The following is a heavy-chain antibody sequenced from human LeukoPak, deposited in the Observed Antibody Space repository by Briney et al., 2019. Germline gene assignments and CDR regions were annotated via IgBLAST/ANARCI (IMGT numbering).Heavy chain of an antibody. V-gene: IGHV3-23*01. CDR1: GFTFSSYA. D-gene: IGHD4-17*01. CDR3: AKDPPFYGDYDYFDY. Sequence: AGGSLRLSSAASGFTFSSYAMSWVRQAPGKGLEWVSAISGSGGSTYYADSVKGRFTISRDNSKNTLYLQMNSLRAEDTAVYYCAKDPPFYGDYDYFDYWGQGTLVTVSS. CDR2: ISGSGGST. J-gene: IGHJ4*02.